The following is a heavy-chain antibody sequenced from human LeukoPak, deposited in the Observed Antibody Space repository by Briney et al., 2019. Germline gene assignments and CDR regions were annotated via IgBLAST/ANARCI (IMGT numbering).Heavy chain of an antibody. CDR1: RFTFSSYG. D-gene: IGHD3-22*01. Sequence: GRSLRLSCAASRFTFSSYGMHWVRQAPGKGLEWVAIISYDGSNKYYADSVKGRFTISRDNSKNTLYLQMNSLRAEDTAVYYCAKGSYYDSSGSFYFDYWGQGTLVTVSS. V-gene: IGHV3-30*18. CDR3: AKGSYYDSSGSFYFDY. J-gene: IGHJ4*02. CDR2: ISYDGSNK.